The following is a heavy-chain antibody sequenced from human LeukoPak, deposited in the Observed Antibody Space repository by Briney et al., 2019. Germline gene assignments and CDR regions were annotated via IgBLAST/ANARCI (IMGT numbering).Heavy chain of an antibody. CDR1: GFTFSSYW. J-gene: IGHJ4*02. CDR3: ARVIRAHYDFWSGYNH. CDR2: INSDGSST. D-gene: IGHD3-3*01. Sequence: GGSLRLSCAASGFTFSSYWMHWVRQAPGKGLVWVSRINSDGSSTSYADSVEGRFTISRDNAKNTLYLQMNSLRAEDTAVYYCARVIRAHYDFWSGYNHWGQGTLVTVSS. V-gene: IGHV3-74*01.